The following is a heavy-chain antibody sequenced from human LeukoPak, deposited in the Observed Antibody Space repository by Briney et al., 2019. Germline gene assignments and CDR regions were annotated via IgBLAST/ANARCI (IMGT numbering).Heavy chain of an antibody. CDR3: AKRTDYSNNWYSFDY. Sequence: GGSLRLSCAASGFTSRSYAMSWVRQAPGSGLEWVSTIRAGGDSTNYADSVKGRFTISRDDTKNTLFLQMNGLRAEDTAVYYCAKRTDYSNNWYSFDYWGQGTLVTVSS. V-gene: IGHV3-23*01. CDR1: GFTSRSYA. CDR2: IRAGGDST. D-gene: IGHD6-13*01. J-gene: IGHJ4*02.